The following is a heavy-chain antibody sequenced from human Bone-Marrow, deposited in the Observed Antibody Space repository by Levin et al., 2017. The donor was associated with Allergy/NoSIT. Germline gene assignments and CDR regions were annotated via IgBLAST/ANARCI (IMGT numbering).Heavy chain of an antibody. Sequence: LSLTCAGSGFHFKTSSMNWVRQAPGKGLEWVASISGTSSEIFYADSAKGRFAISRDNAKNSVYLEMNRLRAEDTAVYYCARDRSSSAYFRDDAFDVWGQGTMVTVSS. J-gene: IGHJ3*01. CDR1: GFHFKTSS. D-gene: IGHD3-22*01. V-gene: IGHV3-21*01. CDR3: ARDRSSSAYFRDDAFDV. CDR2: ISGTSSEI.